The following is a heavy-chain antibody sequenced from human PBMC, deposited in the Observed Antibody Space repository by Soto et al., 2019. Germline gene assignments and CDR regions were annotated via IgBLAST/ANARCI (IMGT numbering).Heavy chain of an antibody. V-gene: IGHV1-69*02. D-gene: IGHD2-21*01. J-gene: IGHJ3*02. CDR2: IIPMLGIA. Sequence: QVQLVQSGAEVKKPGSSVKVSCKDSGGTFSTYSMFWVRQAPGQGLEWMGRIIPMLGIANYAQRFQDRVTITADKSTATAYMELSSLRSEDTALYYCTIGSWSGEVFDIWGQGPMVTVSS. CDR3: TIGSWSGEVFDI. CDR1: GGTFSTYS.